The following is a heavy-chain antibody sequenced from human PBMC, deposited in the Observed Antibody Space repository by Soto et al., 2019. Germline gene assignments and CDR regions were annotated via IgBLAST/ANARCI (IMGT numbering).Heavy chain of an antibody. CDR3: ARGPSLQRAKIVIPYYFDY. CDR2: IYYSGST. V-gene: IGHV4-31*03. J-gene: IGHJ4*02. CDR1: GGSISSGGYY. D-gene: IGHD2-21*01. Sequence: QVQLQESGPGLVKPSQTLSLTCTVSGGSISSGGYYWSWIRQHPGKGLEWIGYIYYSGSTYYNPCLKSRVTISVDTSKNQFSLKLSSVTAADTAVYYCARGPSLQRAKIVIPYYFDYWGQGTLVTVSS.